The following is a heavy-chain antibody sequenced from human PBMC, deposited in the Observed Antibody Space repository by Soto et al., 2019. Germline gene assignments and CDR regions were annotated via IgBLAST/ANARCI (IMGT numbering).Heavy chain of an antibody. CDR3: AKGAEEVDKYYYYYYGMDV. CDR2: ISYDGSNK. Sequence: PGGSLILSCASSGFTFSSYVMHLVRPAPGKGLEWVAVISYDGSNKYYADSVKGRFTISRDNSKNTLYLQMNSLRAEDTAVYYCAKGAEEVDKYYYYYYGMDVWGQGTTVTVSS. D-gene: IGHD5-12*01. CDR1: GFTFSSYV. J-gene: IGHJ6*02. V-gene: IGHV3-30*18.